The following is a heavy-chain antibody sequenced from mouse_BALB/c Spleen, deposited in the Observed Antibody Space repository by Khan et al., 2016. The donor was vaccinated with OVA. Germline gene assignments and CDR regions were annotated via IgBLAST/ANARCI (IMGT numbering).Heavy chain of an antibody. CDR1: GYTFTNYI. CDR3: ARGYGSSFWFAY. CDR2: INPHNDGT. J-gene: IGHJ3*01. D-gene: IGHD1-1*01. V-gene: IGHV1S136*01. Sequence: VQLQQSGPELVKPGASVKMSCKASGYTFTNYIIHWVKQKPGQGLEWIGYINPHNDGTKYNEKFKGKATLTSDKSSSTAYMELSGLTSEDSAVYCCARGYGSSFWFAYWGQGTLVTVSA.